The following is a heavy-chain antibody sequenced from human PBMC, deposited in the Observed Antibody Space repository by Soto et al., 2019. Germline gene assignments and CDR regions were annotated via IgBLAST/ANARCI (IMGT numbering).Heavy chain of an antibody. CDR2: ISYDGSNK. D-gene: IGHD6-13*01. J-gene: IGHJ4*02. Sequence: QVQLVESGGGVVQPGRSLRLSCAASGFTFSSYAMHWVRQAPGKGLEWVAVISYDGSNKYYADSVKGRFTISRDNSKNTLYLQMNSMRAEDTAVYYCARVGSLIAAAVGGQTDYWGQGTLVTVSS. CDR3: ARVGSLIAAAVGGQTDY. CDR1: GFTFSSYA. V-gene: IGHV3-30-3*01.